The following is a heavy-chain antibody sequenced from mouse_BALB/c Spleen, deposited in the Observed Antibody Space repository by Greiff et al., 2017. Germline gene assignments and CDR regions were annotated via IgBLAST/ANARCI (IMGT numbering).Heavy chain of an antibody. CDR3: ARLYDGYPYFDY. J-gene: IGHJ2*01. CDR2: ISNLAYSI. Sequence: EVKLVESGGGLVQPGGSRKLSCAASGFTFSDYGMAWVRQAPGKGPEWVAFISNLAYSIYYADTVTGRFTISRENAKNTLYLEMSSLRSEDTAMYYCARLYDGYPYFDYWGQGTTLTVSS. CDR1: GFTFSDYG. D-gene: IGHD2-3*01. V-gene: IGHV5-15*02.